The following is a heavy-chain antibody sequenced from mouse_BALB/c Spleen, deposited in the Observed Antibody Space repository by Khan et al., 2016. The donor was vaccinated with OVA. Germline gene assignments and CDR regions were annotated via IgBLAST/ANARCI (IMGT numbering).Heavy chain of an antibody. D-gene: IGHD1-1*01. CDR2: ISSDSYTI. V-gene: IGHV5-17*02. J-gene: IGHJ2*01. Sequence: EVQVVESGGGLVQSGGSRKLSCAASGFTFTSYGMHWIRQAPEKGLEWVAYISSDSYTIYYADTVKGRFTISRDNPKNTLFLQMTSLRSGDTAIYFCATSYFYGYYFDYWGQGTTLTVSS. CDR3: ATSYFYGYYFDY. CDR1: GFTFTSYG.